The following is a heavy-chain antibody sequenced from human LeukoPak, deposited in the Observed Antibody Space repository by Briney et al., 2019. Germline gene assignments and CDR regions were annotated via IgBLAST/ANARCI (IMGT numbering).Heavy chain of an antibody. CDR3: ARVGSGSYTDRAKHFDY. CDR2: IYHSGST. D-gene: IGHD3-10*01. CDR1: GGSISSGGYS. V-gene: IGHV4-30-2*01. J-gene: IGHJ4*02. Sequence: SETLSLTCTVSGGSISSGGYSWSWIRQPPGKGLEWIGYIYHSGSTYYNPSLKSRVTISVDRSKNQFSLKLSSVTAADTAVYYCARVGSGSYTDRAKHFDYWGQGALVTVSS.